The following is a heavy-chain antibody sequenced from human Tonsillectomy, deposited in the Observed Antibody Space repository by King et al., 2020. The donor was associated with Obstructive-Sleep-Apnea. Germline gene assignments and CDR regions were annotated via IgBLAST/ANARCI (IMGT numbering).Heavy chain of an antibody. D-gene: IGHD2-2*01. Sequence: VQLVGSGAEVKKPGASGKVSCKASGYTFTDYYMHWVRQAPGPGLEWVGLVNPNSGGTNYAQKLHGRVTMTRDTSISTAYMVLSRLRSDDTAVYYCARGIVVVPTASWGQGTLVTVSS. CDR1: GYTFTDYY. J-gene: IGHJ4*02. CDR2: VNPNSGGT. V-gene: IGHV1-2*02. CDR3: ARGIVVVPTAS.